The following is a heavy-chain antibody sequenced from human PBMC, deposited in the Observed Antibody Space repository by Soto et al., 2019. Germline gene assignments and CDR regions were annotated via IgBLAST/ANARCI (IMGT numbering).Heavy chain of an antibody. D-gene: IGHD3-10*01. Sequence: GGSLRLSCAASGFTFSSYGMHWVRQAPGKGLEWVAVISYDGSNKYYADSVKGRFTISRDNSKNTLYLQMNSLRAEDTAVYYCAKARNLVRGVWEYWGRGTLFTVSS. V-gene: IGHV3-30*18. CDR3: AKARNLVRGVWEY. CDR2: ISYDGSNK. J-gene: IGHJ4*02. CDR1: GFTFSSYG.